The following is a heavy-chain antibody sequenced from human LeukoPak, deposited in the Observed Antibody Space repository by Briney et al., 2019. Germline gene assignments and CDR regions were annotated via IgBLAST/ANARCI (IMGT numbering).Heavy chain of an antibody. CDR3: ARESLYCSGGSCYSLYFDY. D-gene: IGHD2-15*01. CDR2: ISAYNGNT. CDR1: GYTFTSYG. J-gene: IGHJ4*02. V-gene: IGHV1-18*01. Sequence: GASVKVSCKASGYTFTSYGISWVRQAPGQGLEWMGWISAYNGNTNHAQKLQGRVTMTTDTSTSTAYMELRSLRSDDTAVYYCARESLYCSGGSCYSLYFDYWGQGTLVTVSS.